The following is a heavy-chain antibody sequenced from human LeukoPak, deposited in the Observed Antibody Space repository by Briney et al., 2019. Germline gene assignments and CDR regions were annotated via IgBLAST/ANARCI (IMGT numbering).Heavy chain of an antibody. CDR1: GFTFSSYA. CDR3: ARDVWEPGAFDI. Sequence: GGSLRLSCAASGFTFSSYAMSWVRQAPGKGLEWVSAISGSGGSTYYADSVKGRFTISRDNSKNTLYLQMNSLRAEDTAVYYCARDVWEPGAFDIWGQGTMVTVSS. D-gene: IGHD1-26*01. J-gene: IGHJ3*02. CDR2: ISGSGGST. V-gene: IGHV3-23*01.